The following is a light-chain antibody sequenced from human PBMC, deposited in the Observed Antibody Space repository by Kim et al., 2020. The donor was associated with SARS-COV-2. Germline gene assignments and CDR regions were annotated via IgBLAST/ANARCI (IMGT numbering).Light chain of an antibody. CDR3: SSYTSSSTVV. CDR1: SSDVGSYNR. J-gene: IGLJ2*01. CDR2: EVS. Sequence: QSALTQPPSVSGSPGQSVTISCTGTSSDVGSYNRVSWYQQPPGTAPKLMIYEVSNRPSGVPDRFSGSKSGNTASLTISGLQAEDEADYYCSSYTSSSTVVFGVGTQLTVL. V-gene: IGLV2-18*02.